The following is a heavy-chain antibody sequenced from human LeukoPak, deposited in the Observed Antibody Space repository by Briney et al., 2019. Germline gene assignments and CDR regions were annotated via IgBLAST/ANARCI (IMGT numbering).Heavy chain of an antibody. CDR3: TGHGSSSY. V-gene: IGHV3-23*01. CDR1: GFTVSNNS. Sequence: GGSLRLSCAASGFTVSNNSLSWFRQAPGKGLEWVSDISGTGGSTYYADSVKGRFTVSRDNSKNTLYLQMNSLRAEDTAVYYATGHGSSSYWGQGTLVTVSS. D-gene: IGHD6-13*01. J-gene: IGHJ4*02. CDR2: ISGTGGST.